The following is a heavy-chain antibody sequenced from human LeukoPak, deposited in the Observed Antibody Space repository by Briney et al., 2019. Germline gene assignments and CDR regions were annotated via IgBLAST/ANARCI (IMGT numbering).Heavy chain of an antibody. CDR2: INPNNGGT. V-gene: IGHV1-2*02. D-gene: IGHD6-19*01. CDR1: GYTFTGYY. J-gene: IGHJ5*02. CDR3: ARGRAVAGTSWFDP. Sequence: GASVKVSCKASGYTFTGYYMHWVRQAPGQGLEWMGWINPNNGGTNYAQKFQGRVTMTRDTSISTAYMELSRLRSDDTAVYYCARGRAVAGTSWFDPWGQGTLVTVSS.